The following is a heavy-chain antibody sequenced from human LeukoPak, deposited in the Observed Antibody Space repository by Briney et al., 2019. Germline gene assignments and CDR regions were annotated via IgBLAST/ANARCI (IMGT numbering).Heavy chain of an antibody. Sequence: SQTLSLTCTVSGGSLSSGDYYWSWIRQPPGKGLEWIGYIYYSGSTYYNPSLKSRVTISVDTSKNQFSLKLSSVTAADTAVYYCARDGYNSYYFDYWGQGTLVTVSS. CDR3: ARDGYNSYYFDY. D-gene: IGHD5-24*01. V-gene: IGHV4-30-4*08. CDR2: IYYSGST. J-gene: IGHJ4*02. CDR1: GGSLSSGDYY.